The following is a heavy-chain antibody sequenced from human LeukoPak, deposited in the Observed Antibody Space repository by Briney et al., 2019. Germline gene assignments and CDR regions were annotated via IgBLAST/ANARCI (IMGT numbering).Heavy chain of an antibody. CDR2: INHSGST. Sequence: SETLSLTCAVYGGSFSGYYWSWIRQPPGKGLEWIGEINHSGSTNYNPSLKSRVTISVDTSKNQFALKLSSVTAADTAVYYCARGRRIAAAGRGVDYWGQGTLVTVSS. V-gene: IGHV4-34*01. J-gene: IGHJ4*02. CDR3: ARGRRIAAAGRGVDY. CDR1: GGSFSGYY. D-gene: IGHD6-13*01.